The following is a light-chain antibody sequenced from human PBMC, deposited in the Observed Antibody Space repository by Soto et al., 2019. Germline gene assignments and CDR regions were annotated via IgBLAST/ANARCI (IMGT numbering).Light chain of an antibody. J-gene: IGKJ1*01. CDR1: QRLSSTY. V-gene: IGKV3-20*01. CDR2: GAS. CDR3: QHYGSLPLT. Sequence: EVVLTQSPGTLSLSPGERATLSCRASQRLSSTYLAWYQQTPGQAPRLLIYGASTRATGIPDRFSGSGSGTDFTLTISRLEPEDFAVYYCQHYGSLPLTFGQGTKVEI.